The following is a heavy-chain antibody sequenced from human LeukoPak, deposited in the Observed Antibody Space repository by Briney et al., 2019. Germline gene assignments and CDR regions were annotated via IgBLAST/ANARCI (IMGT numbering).Heavy chain of an antibody. D-gene: IGHD1-20*01. J-gene: IGHJ5*02. CDR2: INHSGST. CDR3: ARGALLTGTRGWFDP. V-gene: IGHV4-34*01. CDR1: GGSFSGYY. Sequence: SETLSLTCAVYGGSFSGYYWSWIRQPPGKGLEWIGEINHSGSTNYNPSLKSRVTISVDTSKNQFSLKLSSVTAADTAVYYCARGALLTGTRGWFDPWGQGTLVTVSS.